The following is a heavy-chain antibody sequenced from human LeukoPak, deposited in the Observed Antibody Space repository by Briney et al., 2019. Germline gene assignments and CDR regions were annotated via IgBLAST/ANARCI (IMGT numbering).Heavy chain of an antibody. CDR3: ARVPLMVRGVTIYYYYGMDV. CDR1: GGSISSYY. J-gene: IGHJ6*02. D-gene: IGHD3-10*01. V-gene: IGHV4-59*01. CDR2: IYYSGST. Sequence: SETLSLTCTVSGGSISSYYWSWIRQPPGKGLEWIGYIYYSGSTNYNPSLKSRVTISVDTSKNQFSLKLSSVLAADTAVYYCARVPLMVRGVTIYYYYGMDVWAKGPRSPSP.